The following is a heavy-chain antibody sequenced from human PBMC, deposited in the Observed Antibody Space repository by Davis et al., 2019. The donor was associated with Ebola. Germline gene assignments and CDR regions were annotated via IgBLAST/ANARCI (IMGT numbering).Heavy chain of an antibody. Sequence: AASVKVSCKASGGRFNTHAINWVRQAPGQGLEWMGAIIPVFGTTNYAQKFQGRVTITADKSTSTAYMELSSLRSEDTAVYYCARGVIGYADTAMAFDYWGQGTLVTVSS. CDR3: ARGVIGYADTAMAFDY. D-gene: IGHD5-18*01. CDR1: GGRFNTHA. J-gene: IGHJ4*02. CDR2: IIPVFGTT. V-gene: IGHV1-69*06.